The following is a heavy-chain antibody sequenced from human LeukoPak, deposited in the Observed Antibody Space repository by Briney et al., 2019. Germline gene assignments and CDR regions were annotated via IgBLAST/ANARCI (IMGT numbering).Heavy chain of an antibody. D-gene: IGHD3-10*01. CDR2: ISSSGSTI. J-gene: IGHJ4*02. V-gene: IGHV3-48*04. CDR3: ARENGDYYGSGSRYDY. CDR1: GFTFSSYG. Sequence: GGSLRLSCAASGFTFSSYGMHWVRQAPGKGLEWVSYISSSGSTIYYADSVKGRFTISRDNAKNSLYLQMNSLRAEDTAVYYCARENGDYYGSGSRYDYWGQGTLVTVSS.